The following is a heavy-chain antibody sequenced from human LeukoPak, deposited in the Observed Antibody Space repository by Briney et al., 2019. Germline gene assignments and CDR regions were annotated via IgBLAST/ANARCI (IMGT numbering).Heavy chain of an antibody. CDR1: ALTVSDAW. CDR2: ITTDGSVT. Sequence: GRCLTLSCAAAALTVSDAWTSWASHPPGKGLVWVSRITTDGSVTHYADSVKGRFTISRDNAKNTLYLQMKSLGAEETAVYYSARSYDHWGEGTLVTVSS. D-gene: IGHD3-10*01. V-gene: IGHV3-74*01. J-gene: IGHJ5*02. CDR3: ARSYDH.